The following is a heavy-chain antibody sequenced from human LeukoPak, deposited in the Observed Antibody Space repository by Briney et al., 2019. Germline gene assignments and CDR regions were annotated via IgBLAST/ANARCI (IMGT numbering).Heavy chain of an antibody. Sequence: GGSLRLSCAASGFTFSSYSMNWVRQAPGKGLEWVSSISSSSSYIYYADSVKGRFTISRDNAKNSLHLQMNSLRAEDTAVYYCARDLYGDYGNNWFDPWGQGTLVTVSS. D-gene: IGHD4-17*01. CDR2: ISSSSSYI. CDR3: ARDLYGDYGNNWFDP. CDR1: GFTFSSYS. J-gene: IGHJ5*02. V-gene: IGHV3-21*01.